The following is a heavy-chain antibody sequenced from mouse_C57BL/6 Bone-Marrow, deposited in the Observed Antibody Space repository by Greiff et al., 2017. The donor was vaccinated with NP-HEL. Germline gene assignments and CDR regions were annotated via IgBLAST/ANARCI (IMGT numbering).Heavy chain of an antibody. CDR1: GFTFSSYA. V-gene: IGHV5-9-1*02. CDR3: TRDDDSWFAY. Sequence: EVQRVESGEGLVKPGGSLTLSCAASGFTFSSYAMSWVRQTPEKRLEWVAYISSGGDYIYYADTVQGRFTISRDNTRITLYLQMSSLKSEDTAMYYCTRDDDSWFAYWGQGTLVTVSA. CDR2: ISSGGDYI. J-gene: IGHJ3*01. D-gene: IGHD2-3*01.